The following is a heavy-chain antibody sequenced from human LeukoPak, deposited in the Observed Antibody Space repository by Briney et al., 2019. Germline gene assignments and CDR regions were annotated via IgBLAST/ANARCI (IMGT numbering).Heavy chain of an antibody. J-gene: IGHJ3*02. CDR3: ARDQVVVVPAAIPSAFDI. V-gene: IGHV1-18*01. D-gene: IGHD2-2*01. CDR2: ISAYNGNT. Sequence: ASAKVSCKASGGTFSSYAISWVRQAPGQGLEWMGWISAYNGNTNYAQKLQGRVTMTTDTSTSTAYMELRSLRSDDTAVYYCARDQVVVVPAAIPSAFDIWGQGTMVTVSS. CDR1: GGTFSSYA.